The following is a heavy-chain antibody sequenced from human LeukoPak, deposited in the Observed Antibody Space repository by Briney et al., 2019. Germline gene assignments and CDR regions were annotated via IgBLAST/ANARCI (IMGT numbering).Heavy chain of an antibody. Sequence: GGSLRLSCAASGFTFSSYGMSWVRQAPGKGLEWVSAISSSGGSTYYADSVKGRFTISRDNSKNTLYLQMNSLRAEDTAVYYCAKDWDPTTMDWLPPPRFDYWGQGTLVTVSS. D-gene: IGHD3/OR15-3a*01. CDR2: ISSSGGST. CDR1: GFTFSSYG. J-gene: IGHJ4*02. V-gene: IGHV3-23*01. CDR3: AKDWDPTTMDWLPPPRFDY.